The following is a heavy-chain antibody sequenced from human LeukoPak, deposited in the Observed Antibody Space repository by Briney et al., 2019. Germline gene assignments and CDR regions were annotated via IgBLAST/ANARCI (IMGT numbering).Heavy chain of an antibody. CDR1: GYTFTSYY. J-gene: IGHJ4*02. CDR3: AREYSSGWFDY. CDR2: INPSGGST. V-gene: IGHV1-46*01. Sequence: ASVKVSCKASGYTFTSYYMHWVRQAPGQGLEWMGIINPSGGSTSYAQEFQGRVTMTRDTSTSTVYMELSSLRSEDTAVYYCAREYSSGWFDYWGQGTLVTVSS. D-gene: IGHD6-19*01.